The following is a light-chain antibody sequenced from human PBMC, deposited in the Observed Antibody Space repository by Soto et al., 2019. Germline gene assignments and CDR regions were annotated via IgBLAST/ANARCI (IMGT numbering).Light chain of an antibody. J-gene: IGLJ1*01. CDR2: EVS. Sequence: QSALTQPASVSGSPGQLITISCTGTSSDVGGYNYVSWYQQHPGKAPKLMIYEVSNRPSGVSNRFSGSKSGNTASLTISGLQAEDEADYYCSSYTSSSTFGVFGAGTKLTVL. CDR1: SSDVGGYNY. CDR3: SSYTSSSTFGV. V-gene: IGLV2-14*01.